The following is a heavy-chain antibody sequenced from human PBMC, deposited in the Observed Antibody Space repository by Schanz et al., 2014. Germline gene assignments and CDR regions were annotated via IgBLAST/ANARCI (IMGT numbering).Heavy chain of an antibody. CDR3: ARDGDFDY. CDR2: IIPVLNIA. V-gene: IGHV1-69*09. CDR1: GGTFSSYA. Sequence: QVQLLQSGAEVKKPGASMKVSCKSSGGTFSSYAISWVRQAPGQGLEWMGRIIPVLNIATYAQRFQGRVSITADTSTNTAYMELSSLRSEDTAVYYCARDGDFDYWGQGTLVTVSS. J-gene: IGHJ4*02.